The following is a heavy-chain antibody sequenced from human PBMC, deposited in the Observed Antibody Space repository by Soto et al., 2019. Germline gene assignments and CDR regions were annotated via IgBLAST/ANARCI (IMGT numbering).Heavy chain of an antibody. D-gene: IGHD6-6*01. CDR1: SGSLSGFY. CDR2: ISQRGST. CDR3: ARAPKVSGSAQTRPDF. V-gene: IGHV4-34*01. Sequence: QVQLHQWGAGLLKPSETLSLACSLYSGSLSGFYWSWIRQPPGKRLEWIGEISQRGSTNYNPSLRSRVSISVDSSKNQFSLELTSVTAADTAVYYCARAPKVSGSAQTRPDFWGQGALVIVSS. J-gene: IGHJ4*02.